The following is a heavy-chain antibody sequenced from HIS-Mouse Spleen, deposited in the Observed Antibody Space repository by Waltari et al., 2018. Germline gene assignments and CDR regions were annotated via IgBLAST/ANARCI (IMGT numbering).Heavy chain of an antibody. D-gene: IGHD6-13*01. Sequence: QLQLQESGPGLVTPSETLSLTCTVSGRSIRRSSYYWGWIRKPPGKGLEWIGSIYYSGSTYYNPSLKSRVTISVDTSKNQFSLKLSSVTAADTAVYYCAREIPYSSSWYDWYFDLWGRGTLVTVSS. J-gene: IGHJ2*01. CDR2: IYYSGST. CDR1: GRSIRRSSYY. V-gene: IGHV4-39*07. CDR3: AREIPYSSSWYDWYFDL.